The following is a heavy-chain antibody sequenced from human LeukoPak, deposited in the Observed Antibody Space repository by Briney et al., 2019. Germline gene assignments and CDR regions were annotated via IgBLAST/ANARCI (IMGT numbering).Heavy chain of an antibody. V-gene: IGHV1-69*13. J-gene: IGHJ4*02. CDR3: ATDLGLRRYYYDSSGYYNY. CDR1: GGTFSSYA. D-gene: IGHD3-22*01. CDR2: IIPIFGTA. Sequence: ASVKVSCKASGGTFSSYAISWVRQAPGQGLEWMGGIIPIFGTANYAQKFQGRVTITADESTSTAYMELSSLRSEDTAVYYCATDLGLRRYYYDSSGYYNYWGQGTLVTVSS.